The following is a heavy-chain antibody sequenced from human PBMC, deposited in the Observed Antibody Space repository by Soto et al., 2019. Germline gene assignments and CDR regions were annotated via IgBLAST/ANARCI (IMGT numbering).Heavy chain of an antibody. CDR3: ATTTYRVGYYYYYGMDV. Sequence: PSETLSLTCAVYGGSFSGYYWTWIRQPPGTGLEWIGEINHSGSTNYNPSLKSRVTISVDTSKNQFSLKLSSVTAADTAVYYCATTTYRVGYYYYYGMDVWGQGTTVTVSS. V-gene: IGHV4-34*01. CDR1: GGSFSGYY. J-gene: IGHJ6*02. D-gene: IGHD1-7*01. CDR2: INHSGST.